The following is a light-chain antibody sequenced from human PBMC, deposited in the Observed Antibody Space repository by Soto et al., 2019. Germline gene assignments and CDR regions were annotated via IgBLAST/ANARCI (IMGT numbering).Light chain of an antibody. CDR1: QDIVNW. J-gene: IGKJ1*01. Sequence: DIQMTQSPSTLSASVGDRVTITCRSSQDIVNWLAWYQHTPGKAPQLLIFDASTLHSGVPSRFIGSASGTEFTLTINNLQPDDLGTYFCQQYNSYPGTFGPGTKVEIK. V-gene: IGKV1-5*01. CDR3: QQYNSYPGT. CDR2: DAS.